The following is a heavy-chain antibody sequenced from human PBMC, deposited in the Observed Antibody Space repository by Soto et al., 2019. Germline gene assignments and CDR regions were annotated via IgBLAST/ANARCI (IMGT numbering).Heavy chain of an antibody. CDR1: GFTFRSYW. CDR3: ASAGSSLNFDS. D-gene: IGHD6-6*01. J-gene: IGHJ4*02. V-gene: IGHV3-74*01. CDR2: INSDGSST. Sequence: EVQLVESGGGLVQPGGSLRLSCAASGFTFRSYWMQWVRQAPGKGLVWVSWINSDGSSTSYADSVKGRFTISRDNAKNTLYLQMNSLRAEDTAVYYCASAGSSLNFDSWGQGTLVPVSS.